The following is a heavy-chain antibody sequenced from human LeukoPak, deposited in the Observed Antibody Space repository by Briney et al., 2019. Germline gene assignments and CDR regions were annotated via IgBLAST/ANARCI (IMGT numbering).Heavy chain of an antibody. CDR3: ARESVGATHPSDAFDI. J-gene: IGHJ3*02. CDR2: IYPGDSDT. CDR1: GYSFTSYW. V-gene: IGHV5-51*07. D-gene: IGHD1-26*01. Sequence: GESLKISCKGSGYSFTSYWIGWVHQMPGKGLEWMGIIYPGDSDTRYSPSFEGQVTISADKSISTAYLQWSSLKASDTAMYYCARESVGATHPSDAFDIWGQGTMVTVSS.